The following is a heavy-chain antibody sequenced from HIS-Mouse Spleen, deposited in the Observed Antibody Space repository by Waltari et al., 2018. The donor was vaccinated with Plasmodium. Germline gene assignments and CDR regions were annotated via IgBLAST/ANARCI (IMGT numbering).Heavy chain of an antibody. CDR2: INPNSG. D-gene: IGHD6-13*01. V-gene: IGHV1-2*02. CDR3: ARDLAAAGHFDY. CDR1: GYTFPGDY. Sequence: QVQLVQSGAEVKKPGASVKVSCKASGYTFPGDYMPVVRQAPGQGLEWMGWINPNSGDTSISTAYMELSRLRSDDTAVYYCARDLAAAGHFDYWGQGTLVTVSS. J-gene: IGHJ4*02.